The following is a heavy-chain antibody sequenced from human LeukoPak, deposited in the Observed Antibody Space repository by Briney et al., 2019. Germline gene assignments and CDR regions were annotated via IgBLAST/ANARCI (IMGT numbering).Heavy chain of an antibody. Sequence: ASVKVSCKASGYTFTSYGISWVRQAPGQGLEWMGWINPNSGGTNYAQKFQGSVTMTRDTSISTAYMELSRRRSDDTAVYYCARDRISSGWYELGYWGQGTLVTVSS. V-gene: IGHV1-2*02. J-gene: IGHJ4*02. CDR1: GYTFTSYG. CDR2: INPNSGGT. D-gene: IGHD6-19*01. CDR3: ARDRISSGWYELGY.